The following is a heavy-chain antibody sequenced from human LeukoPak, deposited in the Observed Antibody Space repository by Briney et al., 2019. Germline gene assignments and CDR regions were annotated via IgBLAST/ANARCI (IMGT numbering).Heavy chain of an antibody. CDR3: ARDYADTANFYYGLDV. V-gene: IGHV3-74*01. Sequence: GGSLRLSCTASGFTFSEYWMHWVRQVPGKGLVWVSRISTEVNTASYADSVKGRFIISRDNAKNTLYLQMRSLRAEDTGVYYCARDYADTANFYYGLDVWGQGTTVTVAS. CDR2: ISTEVNTA. D-gene: IGHD3-16*01. CDR1: GFTFSEYW. J-gene: IGHJ6*02.